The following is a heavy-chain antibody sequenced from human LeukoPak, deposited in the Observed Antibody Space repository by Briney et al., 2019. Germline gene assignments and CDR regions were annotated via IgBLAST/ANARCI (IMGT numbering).Heavy chain of an antibody. Sequence: SVKVSCKASGGTFSSYAISWVRQAPGQGLEWMGGIIPIFGTANYAQKFQGRVTITADESTSTAYMELSSLRSEDTAVYYCASCQSFWSGYERYAFDIWGQGTMVTVSS. CDR3: ASCQSFWSGYERYAFDI. CDR1: GGTFSSYA. V-gene: IGHV1-69*01. J-gene: IGHJ3*02. CDR2: IIPIFGTA. D-gene: IGHD3-3*01.